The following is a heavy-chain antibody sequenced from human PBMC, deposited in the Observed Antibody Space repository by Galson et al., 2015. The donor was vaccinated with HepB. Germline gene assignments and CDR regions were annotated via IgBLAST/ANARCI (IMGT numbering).Heavy chain of an antibody. CDR3: AKGPPEYYYGSGSYHGYYYYGMDV. J-gene: IGHJ6*02. V-gene: IGHV3-23*01. CDR1: GFTFSSYA. CDR2: ISGSGGST. Sequence: SLRLSCAASGFTFSSYAMSWVRQAPGKGLEWVSAISGSGGSTYYADSVKGRFTISRDNSKNTLYLQMNSLRAEDTAVYYCAKGPPEYYYGSGSYHGYYYYGMDVWGQGTTVTVSS. D-gene: IGHD3-10*01.